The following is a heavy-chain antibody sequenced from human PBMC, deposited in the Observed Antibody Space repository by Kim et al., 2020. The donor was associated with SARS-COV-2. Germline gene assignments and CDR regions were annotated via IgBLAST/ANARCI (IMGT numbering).Heavy chain of an antibody. Sequence: GGSLRLSCAVSGFTVNSSYMTWVRQAPGKGLEWVSGIHEGGNTYYADSVKGRFTISRDNSKNTLYLQMNSLRAEDTAVYNCARDPGHSSGTVSFDPWGQGTLVTVSS. CDR2: IHEGGNT. J-gene: IGHJ5*02. CDR3: ARDPGHSSGTVSFDP. CDR1: GFTVNSSY. D-gene: IGHD3-10*01. V-gene: IGHV3-66*01.